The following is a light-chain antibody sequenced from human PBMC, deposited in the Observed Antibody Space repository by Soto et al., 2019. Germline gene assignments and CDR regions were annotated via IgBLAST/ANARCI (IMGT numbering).Light chain of an antibody. CDR1: QSVGSN. CDR2: GTS. Sequence: IVMTQSPATLSVSPGERAALSCRASQSVGSNLAWYKQRPCQAPRLLIYGTSTRATDIPARFSGSGSGTEFTLTISSMKSEDFAVYYCQQYNNWPTFGHGTKVDIK. V-gene: IGKV3-15*01. CDR3: QQYNNWPT. J-gene: IGKJ1*01.